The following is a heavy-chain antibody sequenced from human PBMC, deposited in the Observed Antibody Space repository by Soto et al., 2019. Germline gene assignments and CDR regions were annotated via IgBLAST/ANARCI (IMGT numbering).Heavy chain of an antibody. Sequence: ALRLSGEASGRNFSRAWMTWVRPGPGKGLEWVGRIKSIPNGGTTDYGAPVKGRFTISRDDSKNTVYLQMNSLRSDDTAVYYCARSLDGYNLAGFDYWGQGNLVTVS. J-gene: IGHJ4*02. V-gene: IGHV3-15*01. CDR2: IKSIPNGGTT. D-gene: IGHD5-12*01. CDR3: ARSLDGYNLAGFDY. CDR1: GRNFSRAW.